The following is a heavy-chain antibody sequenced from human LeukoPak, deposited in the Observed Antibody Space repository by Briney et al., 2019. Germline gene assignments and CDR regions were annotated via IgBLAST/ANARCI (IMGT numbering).Heavy chain of an antibody. J-gene: IGHJ5*02. CDR1: GVTFSSWA. D-gene: IGHD2-15*01. V-gene: IGHV3-23*01. CDR2: ISGSGGST. Sequence: PGGSLRLSCAAYGVTFSSWARSWVRRAPGKGLEGVSAISGSGGSTYYADSVKGRFTISRDNSKNTLYLQMNSLRAEDTAVYYCAKVPDIVVVVAPTLLVPWGQGPLVTVSS. CDR3: AKVPDIVVVVAPTLLVP.